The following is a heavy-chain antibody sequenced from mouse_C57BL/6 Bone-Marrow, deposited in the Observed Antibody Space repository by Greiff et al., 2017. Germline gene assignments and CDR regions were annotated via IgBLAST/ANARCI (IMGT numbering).Heavy chain of an antibody. V-gene: IGHV1-64*01. D-gene: IGHD1-1*01. CDR1: GYTFTSYW. CDR2: IHPNSGIT. J-gene: IGHJ4*01. CDR3: AREDGSSWRYAIDY. Sequence: VQLQQPGAELVKPGASVKLSCKASGYTFTSYWMHWVKQRPGQGLEWIGMIHPNSGITNYNEKFKSKATLTVDKSSSTAYMQLSSLTSEDSSVYYCAREDGSSWRYAIDYWGQGTSVTVSS.